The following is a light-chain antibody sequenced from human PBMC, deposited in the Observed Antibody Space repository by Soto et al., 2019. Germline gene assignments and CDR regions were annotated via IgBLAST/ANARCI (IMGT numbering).Light chain of an antibody. J-gene: IGKJ5*01. CDR1: QGISTY. V-gene: IGKV1-12*01. Sequence: DIPMPQSPSSVSASIGDRVSITCRASQGISTYLGWYQQNPGKAPQLLIYAASSLQTGVPSRFSGSGSGTDFTLTISSLQPEDVGTYDCQQASSFPITFGQGTRREI. CDR2: AAS. CDR3: QQASSFPIT.